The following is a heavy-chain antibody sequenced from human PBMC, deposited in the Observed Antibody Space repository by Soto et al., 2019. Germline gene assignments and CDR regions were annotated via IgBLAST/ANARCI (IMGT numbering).Heavy chain of an antibody. CDR3: TREHVDTLFLWELRGSFDN. Sequence: EVQLVESGGGLVNSGGSLRLSCAASGFTFSSYTMNWVRQAPGKGLEWVAFITSGSDYIYYADSVKGRFTISRDDANNSLFLQMISLRAEDTAVYYCTREHVDTLFLWELRGSFDNWGQGTLVTVST. J-gene: IGHJ4*02. CDR2: ITSGSDYI. D-gene: IGHD3-9*01. V-gene: IGHV3-21*01. CDR1: GFTFSSYT.